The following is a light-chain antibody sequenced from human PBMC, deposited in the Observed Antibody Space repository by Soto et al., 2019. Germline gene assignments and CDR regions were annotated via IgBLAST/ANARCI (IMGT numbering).Light chain of an antibody. CDR3: QQYNTYPWT. Sequence: DIQMTQSPSTLSASVGDRVTITCRASQGINTWLAWYRKKPGKAPNLLIYRASSLESGVPSRFSGSGSGTEFTLTISSLQPDDFATYYCQQYNTYPWTFGQGTKVEIK. CDR1: QGINTW. CDR2: RAS. V-gene: IGKV1-5*03. J-gene: IGKJ1*01.